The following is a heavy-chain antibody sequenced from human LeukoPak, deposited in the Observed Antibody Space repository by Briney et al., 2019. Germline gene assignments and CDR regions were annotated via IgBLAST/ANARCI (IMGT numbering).Heavy chain of an antibody. CDR3: ARHNPREAMRAFDI. V-gene: IGHV4-39*01. Sequence: PSETLSLTCIVSGDSISTSNSYWGWIRQPPGRGLEWIGNIYYSGSTYYSLSFKSRVTISVDASKNQFSLNLNSVTATDTAVYYCARHNPREAMRAFDIWGQGTMVTVSS. J-gene: IGHJ3*02. CDR2: IYYSGST. CDR1: GDSISTSNSY. D-gene: IGHD1-14*01.